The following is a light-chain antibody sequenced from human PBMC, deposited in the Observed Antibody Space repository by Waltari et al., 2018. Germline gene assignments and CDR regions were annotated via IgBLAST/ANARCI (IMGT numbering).Light chain of an antibody. J-gene: IGKJ3*01. CDR1: QDISNY. CDR2: DAS. CDR3: QQQT. Sequence: DIQMTQSPSSLSASVGDRVTITCQASQDISNYLNWYQHKKGKAPKLLIYDASKLETGVPARFSGSGSGTDFTFTISSLQPEDIATYYWQQQTFGPGTRVDMK. V-gene: IGKV1-33*01.